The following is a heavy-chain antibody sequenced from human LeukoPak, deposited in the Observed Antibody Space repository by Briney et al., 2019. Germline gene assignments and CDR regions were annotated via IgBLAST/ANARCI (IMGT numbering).Heavy chain of an antibody. Sequence: PSETLSLTCSVSGGSISSSHYYWGWIRQPPGKGLQWIGSVYYRGSTYYSPSLKSRVTISVDTSKNQFSLKLSSVTAADTAVYYCAILPATDTYYYDRSGYYRPGVHWGQGTLVSVSS. CDR1: GGSISSSHYY. D-gene: IGHD3-22*01. V-gene: IGHV4-39*07. J-gene: IGHJ4*02. CDR3: AILPATDTYYYDRSGYYRPGVH. CDR2: VYYRGST.